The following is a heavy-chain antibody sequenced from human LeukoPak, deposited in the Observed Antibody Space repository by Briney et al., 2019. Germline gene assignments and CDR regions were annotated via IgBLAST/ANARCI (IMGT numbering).Heavy chain of an antibody. CDR1: GFTFSSYA. CDR3: AKDYNRYYDYVWGSYPSGPDY. D-gene: IGHD3-16*02. Sequence: GGSLRLSCAASGFTFSSYAMSWVRQAPVKGLEWVSAISGSGGSTYYADSVKGRFTISRDNSKNTLYLQMNSLRAEDTAVYYCAKDYNRYYDYVWGSYPSGPDYWGQGTLVTVSS. J-gene: IGHJ4*02. V-gene: IGHV3-23*01. CDR2: ISGSGGST.